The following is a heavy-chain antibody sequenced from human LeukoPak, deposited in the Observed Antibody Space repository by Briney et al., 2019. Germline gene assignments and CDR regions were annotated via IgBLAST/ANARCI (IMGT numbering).Heavy chain of an antibody. CDR3: ARFPNTAMVMGLEYYYYGMDV. J-gene: IGHJ6*02. D-gene: IGHD5-18*01. CDR2: INPSGGST. Sequence: ASVKVSCKASGYTITSYYMHWVRQAPGQGLEWMGIINPSGGSTSYAQKFQGRVTMTRDTSTSTAYMELSSLRSEDTAVYYCARFPNTAMVMGLEYYYYGMDVWGQGTTVTVSS. CDR1: GYTITSYY. V-gene: IGHV1-46*01.